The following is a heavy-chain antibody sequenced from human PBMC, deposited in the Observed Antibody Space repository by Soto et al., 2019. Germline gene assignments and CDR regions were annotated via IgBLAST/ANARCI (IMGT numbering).Heavy chain of an antibody. CDR2: IIPLFNVA. Sequence: QVQLVQSGPEVKKPGSSVKVSCEASGGTFSNFAVNWVRQAPGQGLEWVGGIIPLFNVAKYAQKFEGRVTIVADDSTSSAYMDVSSMKSGATAVYYCAASGRDVVGYNYKDTEGLDIWGQGTMVTVSS. V-gene: IGHV1-69*01. J-gene: IGHJ3*02. CDR1: GGTFSNFA. D-gene: IGHD1-20*01. CDR3: AASGRDVVGYNYKDTEGLDI.